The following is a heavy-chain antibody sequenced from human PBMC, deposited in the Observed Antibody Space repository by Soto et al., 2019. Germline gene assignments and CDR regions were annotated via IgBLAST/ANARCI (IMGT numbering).Heavy chain of an antibody. J-gene: IGHJ6*02. CDR2: FDPEDGET. CDR3: ATVCRGYSSGCYRYYYGMDV. CDR1: GYTLTELS. D-gene: IGHD6-19*01. V-gene: IGHV1-24*01. Sequence: ASVKVSCKVSGYTLTELSMHWVRQAPGKGLEWMGGFDPEDGETIYAQKFQGRVTMTEDTSTDTAYMELGSLRSEDTAVYYCATVCRGYSSGCYRYYYGMDVWGQGTTVTVSS.